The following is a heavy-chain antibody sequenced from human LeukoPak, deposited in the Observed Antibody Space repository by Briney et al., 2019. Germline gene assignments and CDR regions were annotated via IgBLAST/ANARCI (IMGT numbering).Heavy chain of an antibody. Sequence: ASVKVSCKASGYTFTSYGISWVRQAPGQGLEWMGWISAYSGNTNYAQKPQGRVTMTTDTSTSTAYMELRSLRSDDTAVYYCARGNELGNYFDYWGQGTLVTVSS. V-gene: IGHV1-18*01. CDR1: GYTFTSYG. J-gene: IGHJ4*02. CDR2: ISAYSGNT. CDR3: ARGNELGNYFDY. D-gene: IGHD1-1*01.